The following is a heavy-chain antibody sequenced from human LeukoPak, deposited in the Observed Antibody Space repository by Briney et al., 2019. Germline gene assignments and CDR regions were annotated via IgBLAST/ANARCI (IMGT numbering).Heavy chain of an antibody. CDR2: IYYSGST. Sequence: SETLSLTCTASGGSISSYYWSWIRQPPGKGLEWIGYIYYSGSTNYNPSLKSRVTISVDTSKNQFSLKLSSVTAADTAVYYCARQSPIYYFDYWGQGTLVTVSS. CDR3: ARQSPIYYFDY. CDR1: GGSISSYY. J-gene: IGHJ4*02. D-gene: IGHD3-3*01. V-gene: IGHV4-59*08.